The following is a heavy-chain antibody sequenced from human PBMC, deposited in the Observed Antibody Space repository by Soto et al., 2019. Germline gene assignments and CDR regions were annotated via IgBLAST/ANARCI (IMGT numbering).Heavy chain of an antibody. J-gene: IGHJ5*02. D-gene: IGHD3-10*01. Sequence: VQLQESGPGLVKPSGTRSRTCAVSGGSISSINWCMWVRQPPGKGLEWIGEICHRGSNNYTPSLKSRVTISVDKPKNQSSQKMSAVNAADTAEYYCARVIGSGSYYGFEPWGQGTLLTVSS. CDR3: ARVIGSGSYYGFEP. V-gene: IGHV4-4*02. CDR2: ICHRGSN. CDR1: GGSISSINW.